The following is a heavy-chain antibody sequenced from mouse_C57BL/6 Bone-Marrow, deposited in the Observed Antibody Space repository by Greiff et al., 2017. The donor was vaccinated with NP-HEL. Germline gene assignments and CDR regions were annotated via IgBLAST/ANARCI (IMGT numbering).Heavy chain of an antibody. CDR1: GFTFSDYY. V-gene: IGHV5-12*01. CDR3: ARERGNWYFDV. Sequence: EVHLVESGGGLVQPGGSLKLSCAASGFTFSDYYMYWVRQTPEKRLEWVAYISNGGGSTYYPDTVKGRFTISRDNAKNTLYLQMSRLKSEDTAMYYCARERGNWYFDVWGTGTTVTVSS. CDR2: ISNGGGST. J-gene: IGHJ1*03.